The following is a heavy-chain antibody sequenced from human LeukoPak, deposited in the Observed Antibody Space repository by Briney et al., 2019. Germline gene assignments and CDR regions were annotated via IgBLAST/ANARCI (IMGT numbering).Heavy chain of an antibody. CDR2: IYYSGST. D-gene: IGHD3-10*01. CDR1: GGSISSGNYY. CDR3: ARDRGIPTPYGMDV. Sequence: SETLSLTCTVSGGSISSGNYYWSWIRQHPGKGLEWIGYIYYSGSTYYNPSLKSRITISVDTSKNQFSLKLSSVTAADTAVYYCARDRGIPTPYGMDVWGQGTSVTVSS. V-gene: IGHV4-31*03. J-gene: IGHJ6*02.